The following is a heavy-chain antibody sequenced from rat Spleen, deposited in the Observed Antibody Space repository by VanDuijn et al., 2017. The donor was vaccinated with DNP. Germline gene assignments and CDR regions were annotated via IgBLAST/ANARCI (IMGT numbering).Heavy chain of an antibody. Sequence: VQLQESGPGLVEPSQSLSLTCSVTGYSITSCCRWTWIRKFPGHKLEWMGYINSAGSIEYNSSLKGRISITSDTSKNQIFLQVNSVTLEDTATYYCARWPGYNPPYAMDAWGQGTSVTVSS. CDR2: INSAGSI. J-gene: IGHJ4*01. V-gene: IGHV3-3*01. D-gene: IGHD1-4*01. CDR3: ARWPGYNPPYAMDA. CDR1: GYSITSCCR.